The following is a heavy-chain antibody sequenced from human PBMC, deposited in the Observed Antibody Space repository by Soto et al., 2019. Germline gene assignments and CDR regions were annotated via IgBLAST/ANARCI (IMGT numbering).Heavy chain of an antibody. D-gene: IGHD3-10*01. CDR2: INHSGST. V-gene: IGHV4-34*01. CDR3: ARFPSLLWFGESQNAGMDV. J-gene: IGHJ6*02. CDR1: GGSFSGYY. Sequence: SETLSLTCAVYGGSFSGYYWSWIRQPPGKGLEWIGEINHSGSTNYNPSLKSRVTISVDTSKNQFSLKLSSVTAADTAVYYCARFPSLLWFGESQNAGMDVWGQGTTVTVSS.